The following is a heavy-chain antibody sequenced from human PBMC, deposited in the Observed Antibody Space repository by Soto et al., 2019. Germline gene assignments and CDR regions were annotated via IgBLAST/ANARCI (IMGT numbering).Heavy chain of an antibody. J-gene: IGHJ5*02. V-gene: IGHV3-9*01. CDR3: VQGRYPTMATPLDH. CDR2: ISWDSTTV. D-gene: IGHD1-1*01. Sequence: VPLVESGGGLVQPGRSLRLSCSASGFTFDNCAMHWVRQAPGKGLEWVSGISWDSTTVGYADSVKGRFTISRDDAKNSLYLQMNSLRREDTALYYCVQGRYPTMATPLDHWGQGTLVTVSS. CDR1: GFTFDNCA.